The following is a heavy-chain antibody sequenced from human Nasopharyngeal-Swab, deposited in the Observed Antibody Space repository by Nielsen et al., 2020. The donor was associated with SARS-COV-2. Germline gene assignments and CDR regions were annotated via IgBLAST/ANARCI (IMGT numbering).Heavy chain of an antibody. CDR2: IDTDGTIT. D-gene: IGHD4-17*01. V-gene: IGHV3-74*01. Sequence: GESLKISCAASGFIFSSYWMHWVRQPPGKGLLWVSRIDTDGTITDYADSVKGRFTISRDNAKNTLYLQMNSLRAEDTAVYYCARDAPAHYGAFYWGRGTLVTVSS. CDR1: GFIFSSYW. CDR3: ARDAPAHYGAFY. J-gene: IGHJ4*02.